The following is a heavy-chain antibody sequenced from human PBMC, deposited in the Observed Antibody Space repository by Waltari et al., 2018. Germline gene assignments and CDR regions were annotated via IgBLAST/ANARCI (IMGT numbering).Heavy chain of an antibody. CDR3: AIAED. CDR2: INPDGTNA. J-gene: IGHJ4*02. CDR1: GFAFRRYS. V-gene: IGHV3-74*01. Sequence: EVQLVASGGGLVQPGGSLRLSCVASGFAFRRYSMHWVRQAPGKGLMWVGRINPDGTNATYADSVRGRFTISRDNARDTLYLRMSSLRREDTAVYYCAIAEDWGQGTLVTVSS.